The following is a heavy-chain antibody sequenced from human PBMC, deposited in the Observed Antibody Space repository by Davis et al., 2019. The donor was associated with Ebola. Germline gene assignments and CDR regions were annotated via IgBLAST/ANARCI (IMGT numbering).Heavy chain of an antibody. J-gene: IGHJ4*02. CDR1: GASISSSSYY. Sequence: SETLSLTCTLSGASISSSSYYWGWNRQPPGKGLEWLGSIYYSGSTYYNPSLKSRVTISVDTSKNQFSLKLSSVTAADTAVYYCARLEALAYCGGDCYEYFDYWGQGTLVTVSS. CDR3: ARLEALAYCGGDCYEYFDY. D-gene: IGHD2-21*02. CDR2: IYYSGST. V-gene: IGHV4-39*01.